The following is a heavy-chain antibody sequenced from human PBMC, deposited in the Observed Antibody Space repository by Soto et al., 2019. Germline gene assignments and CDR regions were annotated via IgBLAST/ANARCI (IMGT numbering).Heavy chain of an antibody. Sequence: SLRLSCAPSGFTVTSNYMSWVRQAAGRGLEWVSVIYAGSITFYADSAKGRFTISRDSSKNSLYLEMNSLRAEDTAVYYCARILYYNNGTMFHHWGQGTLVTVST. V-gene: IGHV3-53*01. CDR2: IYAGSIT. D-gene: IGHD3-10*01. J-gene: IGHJ4*02. CDR1: GFTVTSNY. CDR3: ARILYYNNGTMFHH.